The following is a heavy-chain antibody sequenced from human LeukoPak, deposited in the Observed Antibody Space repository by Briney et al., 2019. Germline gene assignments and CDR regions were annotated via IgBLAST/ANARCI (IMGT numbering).Heavy chain of an antibody. CDR2: ITGSGGST. CDR3: ARGRPHGNDY. Sequence: GGSLRLSCAASGFTFSSYAMSWVRQAPGKGLEWVSGITGSGGSTYYADSVKGRFSISRDNAKNTLYLQMNSLRVEDTAVYYCARGRPHGNDYWGQGTLVTVSS. V-gene: IGHV3-23*01. D-gene: IGHD4-23*01. J-gene: IGHJ4*02. CDR1: GFTFSSYA.